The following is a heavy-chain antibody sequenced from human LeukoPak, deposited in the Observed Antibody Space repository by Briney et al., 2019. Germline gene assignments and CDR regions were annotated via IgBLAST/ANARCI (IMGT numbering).Heavy chain of an antibody. CDR3: AKDWRGYYYMDV. V-gene: IGHV1-69*10. Sequence: SVKVSCKASGGTFSNYAISWVRQAPGQGLEWMGGIIPMFGVANYAQKFQGRVTITADKSTSIAYMELSRLRSDDTAVYYCAKDWRGYYYMDVWGKGTTVTVSS. D-gene: IGHD3-10*01. CDR1: GGTFSNYA. J-gene: IGHJ6*03. CDR2: IIPMFGVA.